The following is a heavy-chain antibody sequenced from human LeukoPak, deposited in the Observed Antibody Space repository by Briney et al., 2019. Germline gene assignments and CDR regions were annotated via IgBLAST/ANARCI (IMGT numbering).Heavy chain of an antibody. Sequence: GGSLRLSCAASGFTFSSYAMSWVRQGPRKGLELVSFISGSGGSTYYADSVKGRFTMSRDNSRNTLYLQMNSLRAEDTAVYYCAKDMVHYGSGSCFDYWGQGTLVTVTS. CDR2: ISGSGGST. CDR1: GFTFSSYA. CDR3: AKDMVHYGSGSCFDY. D-gene: IGHD3-10*01. V-gene: IGHV3-23*01. J-gene: IGHJ4*02.